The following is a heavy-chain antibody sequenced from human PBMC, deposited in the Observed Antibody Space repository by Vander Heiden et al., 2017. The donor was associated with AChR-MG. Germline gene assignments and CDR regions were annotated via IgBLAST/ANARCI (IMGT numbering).Heavy chain of an antibody. CDR2: INPSLDST. D-gene: IGHD1-26*01. CDR1: CFTFPNYH. J-gene: IGHJ4*02. V-gene: IGHV1-46*03. Sequence: QVQLVQSGAEVKKPGASLKVSCKTACFTFPNYHIHWVRQAPGQGLEWVGTINPSLDSTHYAQKFQGRVRMTRDTSTKTVYMDMTSLRPEDTAVYFCARELTGSFYFDFWGQGSLVTVSS. CDR3: ARELTGSFYFDF.